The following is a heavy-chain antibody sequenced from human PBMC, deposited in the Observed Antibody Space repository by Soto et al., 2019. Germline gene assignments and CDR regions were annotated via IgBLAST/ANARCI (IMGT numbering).Heavy chain of an antibody. D-gene: IGHD3-3*01. CDR2: ISYDGSNK. V-gene: IGHV3-30*18. J-gene: IGHJ6*02. CDR3: AKDRYYDFWSGYHDYYYGMDV. Sequence: GGSLRLSCAASGFTFSSYGMHWVRQAPGKGLGWVAVISYDGSNKYYAGSVKGRFTISRDNSKTTLYLRMRRVRAEETAVYYCAKDRYYDFWSGYHDYYYGMDVRGQGTTVTVSS. CDR1: GFTFSSYG.